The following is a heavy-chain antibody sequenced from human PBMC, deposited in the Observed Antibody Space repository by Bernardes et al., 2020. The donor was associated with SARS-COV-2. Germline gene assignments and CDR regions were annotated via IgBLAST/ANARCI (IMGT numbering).Heavy chain of an antibody. CDR2: IYYSGST. V-gene: IGHV4-59*01. J-gene: IGHJ5*02. CDR1: GGSISSYY. D-gene: IGHD2-2*01. Sequence: SESLSLTCTVSGGSISSYYCSWIRQPPGNGLEWIGYIYYSGSTNYNPSLKSRVTISVDTSKNQFSLKLSSVTAAYTAVYYCARDDCSSTRCLCPLNWFDPGGKGTLVTVSS. CDR3: ARDDCSSTRCLCPLNWFDP.